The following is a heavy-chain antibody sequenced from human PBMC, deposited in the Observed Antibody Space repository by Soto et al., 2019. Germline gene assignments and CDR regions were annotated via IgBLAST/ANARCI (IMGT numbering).Heavy chain of an antibody. V-gene: IGHV3-30*18. CDR1: GFIFSSYG. D-gene: IGHD3-3*01. J-gene: IGHJ6*02. Sequence: QVQLVESGGGVVQPGRSLGLSCAASGFIFSSYGMHWVRQAPGKGLEWVAVISYDGSNKYYADSVKGRFTISRDDSKNTLYLQMNSLRAEDTAVYYCAKEVWSGPMDVWGQGTTVTVSS. CDR2: ISYDGSNK. CDR3: AKEVWSGPMDV.